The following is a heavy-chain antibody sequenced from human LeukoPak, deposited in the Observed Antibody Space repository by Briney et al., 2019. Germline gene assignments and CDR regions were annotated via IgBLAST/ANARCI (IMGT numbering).Heavy chain of an antibody. Sequence: ASVKVSCKASGYTFTSYGISWVRQAPGQGLEWMGWISAYNGNANYAQKLQGRVTMTTDTSTSTAYMELRGLRSDDTAVYYCARDVQQWLDDAFDIWGQGTMVTVSS. CDR2: ISAYNGNA. J-gene: IGHJ3*02. CDR3: ARDVQQWLDDAFDI. D-gene: IGHD6-19*01. V-gene: IGHV1-18*01. CDR1: GYTFTSYG.